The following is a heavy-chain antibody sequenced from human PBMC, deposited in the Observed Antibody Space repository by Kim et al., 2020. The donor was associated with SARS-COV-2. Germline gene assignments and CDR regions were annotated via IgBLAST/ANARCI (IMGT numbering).Heavy chain of an antibody. V-gene: IGHV4-34*01. CDR2: INHSGST. CDR3: ARATQRMVRGVIRSDYYYYGMDV. J-gene: IGHJ6*02. D-gene: IGHD3-10*01. CDR1: GGSFSGYY. Sequence: SESLSLTCAVYGGSFSGYYWSWIRQPPGKGLEWIGEINHSGSTNYNPSLKSRVTISVDTSKNQFSLKLSSVTAADTAVYYCARATQRMVRGVIRSDYYYYGMDVWGQGTTVTVSS.